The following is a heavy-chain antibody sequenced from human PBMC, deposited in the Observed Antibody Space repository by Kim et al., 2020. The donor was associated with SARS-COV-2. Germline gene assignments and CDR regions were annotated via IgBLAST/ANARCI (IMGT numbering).Heavy chain of an antibody. CDR1: GGSFSGYY. D-gene: IGHD3-3*01. CDR2: INHSGST. CDR3: ARGDVGVSAGRYYYYYGMDV. Sequence: SETLSLTCAVYGGSFSGYYWSWIRQPPGKGLEWIGEINHSGSTNYNPSLKSRVTISVDTSKNQFSLKLSSVTAADTAVYYCARGDVGVSAGRYYYYYGMDVWGQGTTVTVSS. V-gene: IGHV4-34*01. J-gene: IGHJ6*02.